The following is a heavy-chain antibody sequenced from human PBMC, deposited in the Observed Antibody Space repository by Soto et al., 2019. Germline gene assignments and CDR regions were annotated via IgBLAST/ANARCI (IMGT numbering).Heavy chain of an antibody. D-gene: IGHD1-26*01. CDR3: ARESGGTTATLDYYYFYMDV. Sequence: QVQLVQSGAEVKKPGDSVRVSCKASGYSFSAYYIHWMRQAPGQGLEWMGWINPNSGGTKFAQKFQGWVTMTRDTSISTAYMELSRLKSDDTAVYFCARESGGTTATLDYYYFYMDVWGKGTTVTVSS. V-gene: IGHV1-2*04. CDR1: GYSFSAYY. CDR2: INPNSGGT. J-gene: IGHJ6*03.